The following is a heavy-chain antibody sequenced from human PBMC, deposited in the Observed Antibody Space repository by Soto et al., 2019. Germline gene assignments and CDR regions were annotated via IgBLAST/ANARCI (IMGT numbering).Heavy chain of an antibody. J-gene: IGHJ2*01. CDR3: ARDYQPPFWYFDL. CDR1: GFTFSSYA. V-gene: IGHV3-21*01. Sequence: GGSLRLSCAASGFTFSSYAMSWVRQAPGKGLEWVSSISSSSSYIYYADSVKGRFTISRDNAKNSLYLQMNSLRAEDTAVYYCARDYQPPFWYFDLWGRGTLVTVSS. D-gene: IGHD3-16*02. CDR2: ISSSSSYI.